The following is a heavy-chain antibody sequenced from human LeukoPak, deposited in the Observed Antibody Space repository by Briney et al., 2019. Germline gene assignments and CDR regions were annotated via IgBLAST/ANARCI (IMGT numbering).Heavy chain of an antibody. CDR1: GFTFSNYN. CDR3: TKDGRVASAINRPTYYYGMDV. Sequence: GGSLRLSCAASGFTFSNYNINWVRQAPGKGLEWVSCISSRGSYIYYADSVKGRFTISRDNADNSLYLLMNSLRAEDTAVYYCTKDGRVASAINRPTYYYGMDVWGQGTTVIVSS. CDR2: ISSRGSYI. D-gene: IGHD5-18*01. V-gene: IGHV3-21*01. J-gene: IGHJ6*02.